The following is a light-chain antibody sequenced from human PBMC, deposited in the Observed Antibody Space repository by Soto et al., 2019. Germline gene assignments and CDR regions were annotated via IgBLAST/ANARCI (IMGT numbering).Light chain of an antibody. Sequence: EIVFTQSPYTLSLSPGERATLSFVASQSVSSSYLAWYQQKPGQAPRLLIYAASTRATGIPDRFSGSGSGTDFTLTISRLEPEDFAVYYCQQYGSSRELTFGGGTKVDIK. CDR1: QSVSSSY. CDR2: AAS. V-gene: IGKV3-20*01. J-gene: IGKJ4*01. CDR3: QQYGSSRELT.